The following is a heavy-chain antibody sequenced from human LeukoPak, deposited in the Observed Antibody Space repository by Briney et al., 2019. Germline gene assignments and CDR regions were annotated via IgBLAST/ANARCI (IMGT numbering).Heavy chain of an antibody. Sequence: PSETLSLTCTVSGGSISSYYWSWVRQPPGKGLEWIGYVSYDGSTNYSPSLKSRVTISLYMSKNQYSLNLSSVTTADTAVYYCARTTTTFDDWGQGTLVTVSS. J-gene: IGHJ4*02. CDR3: ARTTTTFDD. CDR2: VSYDGST. CDR1: GGSISSYY. V-gene: IGHV4-59*01. D-gene: IGHD4-11*01.